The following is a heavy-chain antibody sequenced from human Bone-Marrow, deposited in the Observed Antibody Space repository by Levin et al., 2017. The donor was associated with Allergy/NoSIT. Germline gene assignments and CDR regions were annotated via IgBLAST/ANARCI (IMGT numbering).Heavy chain of an antibody. CDR3: ARGGGGLGPPSVVKFQLLDY. Sequence: ASVKVSCKASGYTFTSYGISWVRQAPGQGLEWMGWISAYNGNTNYAQKLQGRVTMTTDTSTSTAYMELRSLRSDDTAVYYCARGGGGLGPPSVVKFQLLDYWGQGTLVTVSS. J-gene: IGHJ4*02. V-gene: IGHV1-18*01. CDR1: GYTFTSYG. CDR2: ISAYNGNT. D-gene: IGHD2-2*01.